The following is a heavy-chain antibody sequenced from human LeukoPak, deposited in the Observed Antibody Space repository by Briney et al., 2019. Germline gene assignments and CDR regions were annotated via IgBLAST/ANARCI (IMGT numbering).Heavy chain of an antibody. Sequence: GRSLRLSCAASGFTFDDYAMHWVRQAPGKGLGWVSGLSWNSGSIGYADSVTGRVTISRDNAKNSLYLQMNSLRAEDTALYSCAKDPGTTPTTSSDYWGQGTLVTVSS. CDR3: AKDPGTTPTTSSDY. CDR1: GFTFDDYA. CDR2: LSWNSGSI. J-gene: IGHJ4*02. D-gene: IGHD6-13*01. V-gene: IGHV3-9*01.